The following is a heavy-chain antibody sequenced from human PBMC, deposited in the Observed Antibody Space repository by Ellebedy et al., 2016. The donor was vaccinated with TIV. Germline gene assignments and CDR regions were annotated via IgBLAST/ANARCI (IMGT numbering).Heavy chain of an antibody. CDR1: GYTFTSYA. CDR2: INAGNGNT. CDR3: ARTEWLGYYDY. V-gene: IGHV1-3*01. J-gene: IGHJ4*02. Sequence: ASVKVSCKASGYTFTSYAMHWVREAPGQRLEWMGWINAGNGNTKYSQKFQGRVTITRDTSASIAYMELSSLRSEDTAVYYCARTEWLGYYDYWGQGTLVTVSS. D-gene: IGHD6-19*01.